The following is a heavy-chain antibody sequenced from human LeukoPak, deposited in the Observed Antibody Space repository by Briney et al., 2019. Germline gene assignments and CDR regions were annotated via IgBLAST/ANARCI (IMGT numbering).Heavy chain of an antibody. V-gene: IGHV1-2*02. CDR2: INPNSGGT. CDR3: ARNIQEQWLVQGY. Sequence: ASVKVSCKASGYTFTDYYMHWARQAPGQGLEWMGWINPNSGGTNYAQKFQGRVTMTRDTSISTAYMEVSRLRSDDTAVYYCARNIQEQWLVQGYWGQGTLVTVSS. J-gene: IGHJ4*02. CDR1: GYTFTDYY. D-gene: IGHD6-19*01.